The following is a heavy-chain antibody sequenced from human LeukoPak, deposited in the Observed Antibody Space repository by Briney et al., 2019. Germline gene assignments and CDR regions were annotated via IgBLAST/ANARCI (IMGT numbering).Heavy chain of an antibody. J-gene: IGHJ4*02. CDR3: ARRGVVIRVILVGFHKEAFYFDS. CDR2: ISDSGGSI. CDR1: GITLSNYG. V-gene: IGHV3-23*01. Sequence: GGSLRLSCAVSGITLSNYGMSWVRQAPGKGLEWVAGISDSGGSINYADSVKGRFTISRDNPKNTLYLQMNSLRAEDTAVYFCARRGVVIRVILVGFHKEAFYFDSWGQGALVTVSS. D-gene: IGHD3-22*01.